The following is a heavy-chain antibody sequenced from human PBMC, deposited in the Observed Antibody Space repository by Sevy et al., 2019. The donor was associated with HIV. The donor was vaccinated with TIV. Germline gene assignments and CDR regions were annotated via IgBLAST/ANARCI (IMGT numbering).Heavy chain of an antibody. V-gene: IGHV3-33*01. CDR2: IWYDGSNK. CDR1: GFTFSSYG. D-gene: IGHD6-6*01. CDR3: VRAKYSSSNYYYYGMDV. J-gene: IGHJ6*02. Sequence: GGSLRLSCAASGFTFSSYGMHWVRQAPGKGLEWVAVIWYDGSNKYYADSVNGRFTISRDNSKNTLYLQMNSLRAEDTAVYYCVRAKYSSSNYYYYGMDVWGQGTTVTVSS.